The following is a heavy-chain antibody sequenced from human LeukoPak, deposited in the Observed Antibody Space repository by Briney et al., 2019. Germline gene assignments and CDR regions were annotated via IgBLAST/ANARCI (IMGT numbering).Heavy chain of an antibody. J-gene: IGHJ3*02. CDR2: IYHTGIT. CDR1: GGSIGNDY. D-gene: IGHD6-13*01. V-gene: IGHV4-59*01. CDR3: ARDSGGAAGGSGMGYGFDI. Sequence: SETLSLTCTVSGGSIGNDYWTWIRQPPGEALEWIGDIYHTGITNYNPSLKSRVAISVDTSKNQFSLRLSSVTAADTAMYYCARDSGGAAGGSGMGYGFDIWGQGTMVTVSS.